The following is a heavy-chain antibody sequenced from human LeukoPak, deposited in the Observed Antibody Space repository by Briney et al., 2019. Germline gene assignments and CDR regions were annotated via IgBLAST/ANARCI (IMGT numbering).Heavy chain of an antibody. CDR3: ARVIPYYYDSSGYLGPFGAFDI. D-gene: IGHD3-22*01. CDR1: GGSISSSSYY. J-gene: IGHJ3*02. V-gene: IGHV4-39*01. CDR2: TYYSGST. Sequence: SETLSLTCTVSGGSISSSSYYWGWIRQPPGKGLEWIGSTYYSGSTYYNPSLKSRVTISVDTSKNQFSLKLSSVTAADTAVYYCARVIPYYYDSSGYLGPFGAFDIWGQGTMVTVSS.